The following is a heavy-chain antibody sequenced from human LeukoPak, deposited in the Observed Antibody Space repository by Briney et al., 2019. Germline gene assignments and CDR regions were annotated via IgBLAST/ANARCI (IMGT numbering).Heavy chain of an antibody. CDR2: IKQDGSEK. D-gene: IGHD3-22*01. V-gene: IGHV3-7*01. J-gene: IGHJ4*02. CDR1: GFTFSGYW. CDR3: ALDYATSGYSH. Sequence: PGGSLRLSCAASGFTFSGYWMGWVRQAPGKGLEWVANIKQDGSEKSYVESVKGRFTISRDNAKNSLYLQMNNLRAEDTAVYYCALDYATSGYSHWGQGALVTVYS.